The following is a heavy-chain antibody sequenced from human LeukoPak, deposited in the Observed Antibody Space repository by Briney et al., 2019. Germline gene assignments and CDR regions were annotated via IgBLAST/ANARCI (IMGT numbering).Heavy chain of an antibody. CDR2: INSDGSST. CDR3: ARDLPYYDYVWGSYRYTDYFDY. J-gene: IGHJ4*02. CDR1: GFTFSSYW. D-gene: IGHD3-16*02. Sequence: GGSLRLSCAASGFTFSSYWMHWVRQAPGKGLVWVSRINSDGSSTSYADSVKGRFTISRDNAKSTLYLQMNSLRAEDTAVYYCARDLPYYDYVWGSYRYTDYFDYWGQGTLVTVSS. V-gene: IGHV3-74*01.